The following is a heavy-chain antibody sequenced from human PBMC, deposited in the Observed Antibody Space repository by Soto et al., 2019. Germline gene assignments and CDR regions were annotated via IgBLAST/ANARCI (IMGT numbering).Heavy chain of an antibody. V-gene: IGHV4-31*03. CDR2: IYYSGST. J-gene: IGHJ6*02. D-gene: IGHD5-18*01. CDR3: ARERYSYGPYYYYYGMDV. CDR1: GGSISSGGYY. Sequence: PSETLSLTCTVSGGSISSGGYYWSWIRQHPGKGLEWIGYIYYSGSTYYNPSLKSRVTISVDTSKNQFSLKLSSVTAADTAVYYCARERYSYGPYYYYYGMDVWGQGTTVTVSS.